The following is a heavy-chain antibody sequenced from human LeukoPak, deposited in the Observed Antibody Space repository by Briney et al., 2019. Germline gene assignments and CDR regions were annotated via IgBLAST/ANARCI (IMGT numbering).Heavy chain of an antibody. J-gene: IGHJ4*02. Sequence: ASVKVSCKASGGTFSSYAISWVRQAPGQGLEWMGRIIPILGIANYAQKFQGRVTITADKSTSTAYMELSSLRSEDTAVYYCARSLRVKTKTYYYDSSGSMALDYWGQGTLVTVSS. CDR3: ARSLRVKTKTYYYDSSGSMALDY. V-gene: IGHV1-69*04. D-gene: IGHD3-22*01. CDR1: GGTFSSYA. CDR2: IIPILGIA.